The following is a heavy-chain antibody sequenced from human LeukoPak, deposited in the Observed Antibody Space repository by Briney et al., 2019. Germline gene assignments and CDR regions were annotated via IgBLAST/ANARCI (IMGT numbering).Heavy chain of an antibody. D-gene: IGHD3-10*01. J-gene: IGHJ4*02. CDR1: GFAFSDYS. CDR2: INSDGTSS. CDR3: EREYGSGSYDY. V-gene: IGHV3-74*01. Sequence: GGTLRLSCAASGFAFSDYSMNWVRQAPGKGLVWVTRINSDGTSSSYADSVKGRFTIARDNVKKTLYLQMNSLRAEDTDVYYCEREYGSGSYDYWGKGTLVTVSS.